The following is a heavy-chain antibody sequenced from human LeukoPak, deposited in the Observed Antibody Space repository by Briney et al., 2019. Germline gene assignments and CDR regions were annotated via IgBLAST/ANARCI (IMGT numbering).Heavy chain of an antibody. Sequence: SETLSLTCTVSGGSISSYYWSWIRQPPGEGLEWIGYIYYSGSTNYNPSLKSRVTISVDTSKNQFSLKLSSVTAADTAVYYCARLWFGEFPYYFDYWGQGTLVTVSS. V-gene: IGHV4-59*08. CDR2: IYYSGST. D-gene: IGHD3-10*01. CDR3: ARLWFGEFPYYFDY. CDR1: GGSISSYY. J-gene: IGHJ4*02.